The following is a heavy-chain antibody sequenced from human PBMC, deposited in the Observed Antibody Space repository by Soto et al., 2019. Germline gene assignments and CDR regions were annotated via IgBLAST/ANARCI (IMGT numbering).Heavy chain of an antibody. Sequence: QVQLVQSGAEVKKPGASVKVSCKASGYTFTSYDINWVRQATGQGLEWMGWMNPNSGNTGYAQKFQGRVTMTRNTSISTAYMELSSLRSEDTAVYYCAGGPPILGVPKYYLDSWGQGTMVTVSS. J-gene: IGHJ4*02. CDR1: GYTFTSYD. CDR2: MNPNSGNT. CDR3: AGGPPILGVPKYYLDS. V-gene: IGHV1-8*01. D-gene: IGHD3-3*01.